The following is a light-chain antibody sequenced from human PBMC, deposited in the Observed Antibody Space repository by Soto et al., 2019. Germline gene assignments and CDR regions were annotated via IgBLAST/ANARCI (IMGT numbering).Light chain of an antibody. CDR2: DAS. J-gene: IGKJ5*01. CDR1: QSVSSY. CDR3: QQRSNWPPIT. Sequence: EIVLTQSPATLSLSPGERATLSCRASQSVSSYLAWYQQKPGQAPRLLIYDASNRATGIPARFSGSGXGTXXXXXXXXXXPEDFAVYYCQQRSNWPPITFGQGTRLEIK. V-gene: IGKV3-11*01.